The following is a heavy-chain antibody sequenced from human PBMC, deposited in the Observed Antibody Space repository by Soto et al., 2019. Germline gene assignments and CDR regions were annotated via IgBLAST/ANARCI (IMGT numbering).Heavy chain of an antibody. Sequence: PSETLSLTCAVYGGSFSGYYWSWIRQPPGKGLEWIGEINHSGSTNYNPSLKSRVTISVDTSRNQFSLKLSSVTAADTAVYYCVRGRYRVVVTAIPTYYYYGMDVWGQGTTVTVSS. J-gene: IGHJ6*02. D-gene: IGHD2-21*02. CDR2: INHSGST. CDR1: GGSFSGYY. V-gene: IGHV4-34*01. CDR3: VRGRYRVVVTAIPTYYYYGMDV.